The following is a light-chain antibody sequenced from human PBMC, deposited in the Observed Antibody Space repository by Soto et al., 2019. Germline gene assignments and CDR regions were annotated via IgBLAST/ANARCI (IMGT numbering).Light chain of an antibody. Sequence: DIVMTQSPDSLAVSLGERATINCKSSQSVLYSSNSKNYLAWYQQKPGQPPKLLIYWASTRESGVPDRFSGSGSGTDFPLTISSLQAEDVAVFYCQQYYSIPPTFGQGARVEVK. CDR3: QQYYSIPPT. V-gene: IGKV4-1*01. CDR2: WAS. J-gene: IGKJ1*01. CDR1: QSVLYSSNSKNY.